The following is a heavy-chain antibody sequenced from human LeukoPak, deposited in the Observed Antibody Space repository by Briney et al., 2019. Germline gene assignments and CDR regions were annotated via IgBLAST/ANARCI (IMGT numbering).Heavy chain of an antibody. CDR3: AKDADIAVVVSHFDY. J-gene: IGHJ4*02. CDR2: IVGGGGST. CDR1: GFTFTNYA. D-gene: IGHD6-19*01. V-gene: IGHV3-23*01. Sequence: GGSLRLPCAASGFTFTNYAMTWLRQAPGKGLEWVSSIVGGGGSTYYANSVKGRFTISRDNSRNTLYLQMNSLRADDTAVYYCAKDADIAVVVSHFDYWGQGTLVSVSP.